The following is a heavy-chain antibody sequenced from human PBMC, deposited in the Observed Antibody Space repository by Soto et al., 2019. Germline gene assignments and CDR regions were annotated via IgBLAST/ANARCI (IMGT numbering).Heavy chain of an antibody. V-gene: IGHV1-69*02. D-gene: IGHD6-25*01. CDR1: GGTFTNYT. CDR3: AKAATASAPFDY. CDR2: IIPVLNMA. J-gene: IGHJ4*02. Sequence: QVQLVQSGAEMKRPGSSVKVSCETSGGTFTNYTFNWVRQAPGQGLEWMGWIIPVLNMAKNAQKFQGRITLIADKSTSTVSLELRSLRSEETAIYFCAKAATASAPFDYWGQGTLVTVSS.